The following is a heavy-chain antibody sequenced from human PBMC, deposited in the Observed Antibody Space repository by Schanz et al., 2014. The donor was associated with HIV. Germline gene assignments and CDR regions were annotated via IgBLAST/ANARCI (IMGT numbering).Heavy chain of an antibody. CDR2: INPTGGTT. CDR3: ARDYYDSSAYYPPAWYTFDI. V-gene: IGHV1-46*02. J-gene: IGHJ3*02. CDR1: GNIFNSDY. Sequence: QVQLGQSGAEVKKPGASVRVSCKAPGNIFNSDYLHWVRQAPGHGLEWMGVINPTGGTTAYAEKFQGRVTMTRDTSTSTVYMELSNLGSGDAAVYFCARDYYDSSAYYPPAWYTFDIWGPGTQVTVSS. D-gene: IGHD3-22*01.